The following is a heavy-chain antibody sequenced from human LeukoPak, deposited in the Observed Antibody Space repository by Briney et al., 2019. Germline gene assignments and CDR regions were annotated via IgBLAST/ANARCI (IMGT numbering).Heavy chain of an antibody. CDR1: GYTFPGYY. CDR2: ITPRSGGT. CDR3: ARGIEGGSGYYSKLPGGY. D-gene: IGHD2/OR15-2a*01. Sequence: ASVKFSCKASGYTFPGYYIHWVRQAPGQGLEWMGWITPRSGGTNYAQKFQGWVTMTRDTSISTAYLELSRLRSDDTAVYYCARGIEGGSGYYSKLPGGYWGQGTLVTVSS. J-gene: IGHJ4*02. V-gene: IGHV1-2*04.